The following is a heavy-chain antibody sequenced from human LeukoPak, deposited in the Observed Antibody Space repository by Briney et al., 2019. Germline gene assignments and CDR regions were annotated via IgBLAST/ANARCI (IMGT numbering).Heavy chain of an antibody. V-gene: IGHV4-30-2*01. CDR3: ASSDTAMPNRFDY. J-gene: IGHJ4*02. CDR2: IYHSGST. CDR1: GGSISSGGYS. D-gene: IGHD5-18*01. Sequence: SETLSLTCAVSGGSISSGGYSWSWIRQPPGKGLEWIGYIYHSGSTYYNPSLKSRVTILVDRSKNQFSLKLSSVTAADTAVYYCASSDTAMPNRFDYWGQGTLVTVSS.